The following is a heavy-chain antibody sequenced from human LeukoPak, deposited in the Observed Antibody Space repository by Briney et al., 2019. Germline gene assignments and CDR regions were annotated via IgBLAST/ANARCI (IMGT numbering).Heavy chain of an antibody. CDR1: GDSISTGSHY. CDR3: ARDGHYYDSSGSTEYFQH. D-gene: IGHD3-22*01. J-gene: IGHJ1*01. V-gene: IGHV4-39*07. Sequence: KPSETLSLTCTVSGDSISTGSHYWGWIRQPPGKGLEWIGSIYFSGSTYYNPSLKSRVTISVNTSKNQFSLKLSSVTAADTAVYYCARDGHYYDSSGSTEYFQHWGQGTLVTVSS. CDR2: IYFSGST.